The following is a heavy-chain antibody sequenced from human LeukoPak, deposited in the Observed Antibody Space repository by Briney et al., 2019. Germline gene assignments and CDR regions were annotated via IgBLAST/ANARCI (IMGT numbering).Heavy chain of an antibody. Sequence: GGSQRLSCEASGFTFGSFAMYWVRQAPGKGLEWIAGIFGSGGSPHYADSVKGRFTISRDNFKSTVYLQINSLRAEDTAVYYCGKTTAGYSSGQKPAWPVDYWGQGTLVTVSS. V-gene: IGHV3-23*01. J-gene: IGHJ4*02. D-gene: IGHD5-18*01. CDR2: IFGSGGSP. CDR3: GKTTAGYSSGQKPAWPVDY. CDR1: GFTFGSFA.